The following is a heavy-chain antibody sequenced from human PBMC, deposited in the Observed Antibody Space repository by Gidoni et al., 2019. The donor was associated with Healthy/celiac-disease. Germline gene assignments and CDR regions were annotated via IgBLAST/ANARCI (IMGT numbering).Heavy chain of an antibody. J-gene: IGHJ5*02. CDR3: ARASIAARPGWFDP. CDR2: IWYDGSNK. D-gene: IGHD6-6*01. V-gene: IGHV3-33*01. CDR1: GFAFRSYG. Sequence: QVQLVESGGGVVQPGRSLRLSCSASGFAFRSYGMHWVRQAPGKGLEWVAVIWYDGSNKYYADSVKGRFTITRDNSKNTLYLQMNSLRAEDTAGYYGARASIAARPGWFDPWGQGTLVTVSS.